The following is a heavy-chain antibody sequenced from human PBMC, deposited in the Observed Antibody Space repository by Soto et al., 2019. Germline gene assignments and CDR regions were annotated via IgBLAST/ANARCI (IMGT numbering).Heavy chain of an antibody. CDR1: GGTFSSYA. D-gene: IGHD3-22*01. CDR3: ARGPFYDSSGYYHFDY. Sequence: SVKVSCKASGGTFSSYAISWVRQAPGQGLEWMGGIIPIFGTANYAQKFQGRATITADESTSTAYMELSSLRSEDTAVYYCARGPFYDSSGYYHFDYWGQGTLVTVSS. J-gene: IGHJ4*02. V-gene: IGHV1-69*13. CDR2: IIPIFGTA.